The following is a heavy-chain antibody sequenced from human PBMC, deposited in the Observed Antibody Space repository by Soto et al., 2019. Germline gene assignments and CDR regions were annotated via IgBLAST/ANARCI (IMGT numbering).Heavy chain of an antibody. J-gene: IGHJ4*02. CDR2: ISAYNGNT. D-gene: IGHD3-22*01. CDR3: ARLYYYDTSGYYYVEDY. Sequence: QVQRVQSGAEVKKPGASVKVSCKASGYTFNRYAISWVRQAPGQGLEWMGWISAYNGNTNYAQKLQGRVTMTTDTSTSTAYMELRSLRSDDTAVYYCARLYYYDTSGYYYVEDYWGQGTLVTVSS. V-gene: IGHV1-18*01. CDR1: GYTFNRYA.